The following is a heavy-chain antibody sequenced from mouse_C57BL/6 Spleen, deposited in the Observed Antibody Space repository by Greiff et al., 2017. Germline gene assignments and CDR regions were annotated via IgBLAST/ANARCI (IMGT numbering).Heavy chain of an antibody. V-gene: IGHV5-4*03. CDR1: GFTFSSYA. CDR2: ISDGGSYT. D-gene: IGHD2-1*01. CDR3: ARRNLLWSFFVY. J-gene: IGHJ2*01. Sequence: EVKLVESGGGLVKPGGSLKLSCAASGFTFSSYAMSWVRQTPDKRLEWVATISDGGSYTYYPDNVKGRFTISRDNAKNNLYLQMSHLKSEDTAMYYCARRNLLWSFFVYWGQGTTLTVSS.